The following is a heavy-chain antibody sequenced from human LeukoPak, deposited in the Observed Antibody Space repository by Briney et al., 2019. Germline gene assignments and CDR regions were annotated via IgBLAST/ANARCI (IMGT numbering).Heavy chain of an antibody. Sequence: GGSLRLSCAASGFTFSNSWISWVRQAPGKGLEWVANINHEGGDIHYVDSVKGRFTISRDNAKDSLYLQMNSLRADDTAVYYCATYVNWVAGDVWGQGTTVTVSS. J-gene: IGHJ6*02. V-gene: IGHV3-7*01. CDR2: INHEGGDI. D-gene: IGHD1-1*01. CDR3: ATYVNWVAGDV. CDR1: GFTFSNSW.